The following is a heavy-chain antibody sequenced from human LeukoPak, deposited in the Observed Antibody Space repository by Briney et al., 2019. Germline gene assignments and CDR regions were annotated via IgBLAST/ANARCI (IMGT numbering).Heavy chain of an antibody. J-gene: IGHJ4*02. CDR1: GGSINSNNYY. CDR2: VYYNGIT. V-gene: IGHV4-39*02. CDR3: ASLLNTPLVTGFDS. D-gene: IGHD5-18*01. Sequence: PSETLSLTCTVSGGSINSNNYYWAWIRQSPEKGLEWIGSVYYNGITYYNPSLKSRVAISVDTSKENFSLELTSVTGADTALYYCASLLNTPLVTGFDSWGQGILVTVSS.